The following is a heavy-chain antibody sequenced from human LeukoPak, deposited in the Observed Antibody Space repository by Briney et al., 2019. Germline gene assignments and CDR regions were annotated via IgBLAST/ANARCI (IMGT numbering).Heavy chain of an antibody. CDR2: MNPNSGNT. CDR1: GYTFTGYY. V-gene: IGHV1-8*02. CDR3: ARSNLGYCSSTSCYKGRSWFDP. J-gene: IGHJ5*02. Sequence: GASVKVSCKASGYTFTGYYMHWVRQATGQGLEWMGWMNPNSGNTGYAQKFQGRVTMTRNTSISTAYMELSSLRSEDTAVYYCARSNLGYCSSTSCYKGRSWFDPWGQGTLVTVSS. D-gene: IGHD2-2*02.